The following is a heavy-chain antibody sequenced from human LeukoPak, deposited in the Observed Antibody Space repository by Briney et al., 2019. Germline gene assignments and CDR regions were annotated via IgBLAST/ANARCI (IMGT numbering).Heavy chain of an antibody. V-gene: IGHV4-38-2*01. Sequence: SETLSLTCAVSGYSISSGYYWGSIRQPPGKGLEWIGSIYHSGSTYYNPSLKSRVTISVDTSKNQFSLKLSSVTAADTAVYYCARGLSTFRFDPWGQGTLVTVSS. CDR1: GYSISSGYY. CDR3: ARGLSTFRFDP. CDR2: IYHSGST. J-gene: IGHJ5*02. D-gene: IGHD2/OR15-2a*01.